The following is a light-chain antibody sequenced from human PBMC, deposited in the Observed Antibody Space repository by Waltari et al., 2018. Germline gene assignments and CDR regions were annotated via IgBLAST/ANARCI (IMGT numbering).Light chain of an antibody. Sequence: QSALTQPRSVSGSPGQSVTISCTGTSSDVGGSNYVSWYQHLPGKAPTVVIYDVSRRPSGVPDRFTGSRSGNTATLTISGLQAEDEADYHCCSYAGTYTWLFGGGTKLTVL. J-gene: IGLJ3*02. V-gene: IGLV2-11*01. CDR2: DVS. CDR3: CSYAGTYTWL. CDR1: SSDVGGSNY.